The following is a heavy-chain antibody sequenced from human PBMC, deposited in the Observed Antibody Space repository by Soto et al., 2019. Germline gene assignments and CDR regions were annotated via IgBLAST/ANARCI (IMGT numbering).Heavy chain of an antibody. CDR1: GYTFTSYG. J-gene: IGHJ5*02. Sequence: SVKVSCKASGYTFTSYGISWLRQAPGQGLEWMGWISAYNGNTNYAQKLKGRVTMTTGTSTSTAYMELRSLRSDDTAVYYCARDYQSSGIAVAGLDPWGQGTLVTVSS. D-gene: IGHD6-19*01. V-gene: IGHV1-18*01. CDR3: ARDYQSSGIAVAGLDP. CDR2: ISAYNGNT.